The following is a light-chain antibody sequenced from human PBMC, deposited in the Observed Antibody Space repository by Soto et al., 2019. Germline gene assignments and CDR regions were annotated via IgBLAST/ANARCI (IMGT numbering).Light chain of an antibody. CDR1: QSIGRY. V-gene: IGKV1-39*01. CDR2: AAS. CDR3: QQSYSSPFT. J-gene: IGKJ3*01. Sequence: DIQMTQSPSSLSASVGDRVTITCRTSQSIGRYLNWYQQKPTKAPKLLIYAASSLQRWVPSRFSGSGSGTDFTLTVSSLQPEDFATYYCQQSYSSPFTFGPGTKVDI.